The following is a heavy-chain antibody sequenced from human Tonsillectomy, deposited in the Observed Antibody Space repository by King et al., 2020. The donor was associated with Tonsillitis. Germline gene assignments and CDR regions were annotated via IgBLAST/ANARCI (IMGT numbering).Heavy chain of an antibody. CDR1: GFTFSYSA. CDR2: ITGSGGST. CDR3: AKQNAITGTWFDP. D-gene: IGHD1-20*01. J-gene: IGHJ5*02. Sequence: VQLVESGGGLVQPGGSLRLSCAASGFTFSYSAMSWVRQAPGKGLEVRQAPGKGLEWVSAITGSGGSTYYADSVKGRFTISRDNPKNTLYLQMNSLRAEDTAIYYCAKQNAITGTWFDPWGQGTLVTVSS. V-gene: IGHV3-23*04.